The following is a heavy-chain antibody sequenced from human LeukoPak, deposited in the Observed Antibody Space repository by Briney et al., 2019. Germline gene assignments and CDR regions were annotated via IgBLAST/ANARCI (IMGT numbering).Heavy chain of an antibody. V-gene: IGHV3-48*04. J-gene: IGHJ4*02. CDR3: ARDWYSGSYSGGYFDY. CDR2: ISGSSTTI. Sequence: GGSLRLSCAASGFTFSSFSMNWVRQAPGKGLEWVSYISGSSTTIYYADSVKGRFTISRDNAKNSLYLQMNSLRAEDTAVYYCARDWYSGSYSGGYFDYWAQGTLVTVSS. CDR1: GFTFSSFS. D-gene: IGHD1-26*01.